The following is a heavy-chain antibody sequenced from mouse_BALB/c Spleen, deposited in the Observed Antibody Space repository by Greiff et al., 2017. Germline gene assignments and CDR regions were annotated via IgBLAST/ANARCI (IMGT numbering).Heavy chain of an antibody. CDR3: ARGAYDGYYRRGFDYAMDY. J-gene: IGHJ4*01. CDR1: GFSLTSYG. D-gene: IGHD2-3*01. Sequence: QVQLQQSGPGLVAPSQSLSITCTVSGFSLTSYGVHWVRQPPGKGLEWLGVIWAGGSTNYNSALMSRLSISKDNSKSQVFLKMNSLQTDDTAMYYCARGAYDGYYRRGFDYAMDYWGQGTSVTVSS. V-gene: IGHV2-9*02. CDR2: IWAGGST.